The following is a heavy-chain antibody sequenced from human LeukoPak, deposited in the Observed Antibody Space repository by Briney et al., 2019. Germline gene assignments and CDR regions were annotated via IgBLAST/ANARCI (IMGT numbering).Heavy chain of an antibody. CDR2: ISGSGGST. Sequence: GGSLRLSCAASGFTFSSYAMSWVRQAPGKGLEWVSAISGSGGSTYHADSVKGRFTISRDNSKNTLYLQMNSLRAEDTAVYYCAKAVVPGRRVLTDNWFDPWGQGTLVTVSS. D-gene: IGHD3-9*01. V-gene: IGHV3-23*01. CDR1: GFTFSSYA. J-gene: IGHJ5*02. CDR3: AKAVVPGRRVLTDNWFDP.